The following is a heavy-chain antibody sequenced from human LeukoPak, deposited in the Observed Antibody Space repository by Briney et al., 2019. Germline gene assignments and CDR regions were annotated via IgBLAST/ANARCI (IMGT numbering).Heavy chain of an antibody. D-gene: IGHD3-3*01. J-gene: IGHJ4*02. Sequence: GGSLRLSCAASGFTVGSNYMSWVRQAPGKGLEWVSVIYSGGSTYYADSVKGRFTISRDNSKNTLYLQMNSLRAEDTAVYYCARSRDDFWSGYHANDYWGQGTLVTVSS. CDR1: GFTVGSNY. CDR2: IYSGGST. V-gene: IGHV3-66*02. CDR3: ARSRDDFWSGYHANDY.